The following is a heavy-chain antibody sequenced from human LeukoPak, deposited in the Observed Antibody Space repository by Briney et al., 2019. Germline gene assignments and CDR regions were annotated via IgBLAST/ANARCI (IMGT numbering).Heavy chain of an antibody. CDR3: ARDPVPAAARHFDY. V-gene: IGHV3-30-3*01. CDR1: GFTFSAYA. Sequence: GGSLRLSCAASGFTFSAYAMHGVRQAPGKGLEWVAVTSSDGTVKYYPDSVKGRFTISRDNSKNTLYLQVNSLRPEDTGVYYCARDPVPAAARHFDYWGQGTLVTVSS. D-gene: IGHD2-2*01. J-gene: IGHJ4*01. CDR2: TSSDGTVK.